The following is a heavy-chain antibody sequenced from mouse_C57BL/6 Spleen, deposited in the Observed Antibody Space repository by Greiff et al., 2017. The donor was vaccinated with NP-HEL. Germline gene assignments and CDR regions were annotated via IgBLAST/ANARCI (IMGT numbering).Heavy chain of an antibody. D-gene: IGHD4-1*01. J-gene: IGHJ3*01. CDR1: GFTFSDYG. Sequence: EVKLEESGGGLVKPGGSLKLSCAASGFTFSDYGMHWVRQAPEKGLEWVAYISSGSSTIYYADTVKGRFTISRDNAKNTLFLQMTSLRSEDTAMYYCARPGRGPWFAYWGQGTLVTVSA. CDR2: ISSGSSTI. CDR3: ARPGRGPWFAY. V-gene: IGHV5-17*01.